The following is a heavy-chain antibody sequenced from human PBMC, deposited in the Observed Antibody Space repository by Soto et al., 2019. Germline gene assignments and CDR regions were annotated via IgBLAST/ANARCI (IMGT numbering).Heavy chain of an antibody. Sequence: QVQLVQSGAEVKKPGSSVKVSCKASAYGGTFSRYAITWVRQAPGQGLEWMGGIIPIFGTANYAQKFQGRVTITADESTSTAYMELSSLRSEDTAVYYCARGERIIVTWGQGTLVTVSS. CDR1: AYGGTFSRYA. D-gene: IGHD3-16*02. V-gene: IGHV1-69*12. CDR3: ARGERIIVT. CDR2: IIPIFGTA. J-gene: IGHJ4*02.